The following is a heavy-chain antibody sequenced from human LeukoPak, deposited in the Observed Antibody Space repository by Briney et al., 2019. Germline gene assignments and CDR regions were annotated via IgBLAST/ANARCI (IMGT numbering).Heavy chain of an antibody. V-gene: IGHV4-4*07. Sequence: SETLSLTCTVSGGSLSSYYWSWIRQSAAKGLEWIGRIYTSGSTNYNPSLRSRVTMSVDTSKNQFSLNLSSVTAADTAVYYCARGYTTMVMPWFDPWGQGTLVTVSS. D-gene: IGHD5-18*01. CDR1: GGSLSSYY. CDR3: ARGYTTMVMPWFDP. J-gene: IGHJ5*02. CDR2: IYTSGST.